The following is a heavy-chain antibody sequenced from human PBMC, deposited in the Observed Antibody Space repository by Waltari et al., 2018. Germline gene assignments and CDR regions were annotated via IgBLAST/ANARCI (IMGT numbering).Heavy chain of an antibody. J-gene: IGHJ3*02. V-gene: IGHV3-48*01. CDR3: ARAPVAAAYAFDI. CDR1: GFTFSSYS. CDR2: ISSSSSTI. Sequence: EVQLVESGGGLVQPGGSLRLSCAASGFTFSSYSMNWVRKAPGKGLEWVSYISSSSSTIYYADSVKGRFTISRDNAKNSLYLQMNSLRAEDTAVYYCARAPVAAAYAFDIWGQGTMVTVSS. D-gene: IGHD6-13*01.